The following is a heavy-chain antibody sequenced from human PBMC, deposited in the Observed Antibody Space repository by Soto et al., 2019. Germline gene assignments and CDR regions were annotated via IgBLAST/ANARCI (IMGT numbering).Heavy chain of an antibody. CDR3: ARGKETGVGGRGWFGP. V-gene: IGHV1-18*04. J-gene: IGHJ5*02. CDR2: INVYKGDT. CDR1: GYTFSSYG. Sequence: QVQLVQSGAEVKKPGASVKVSCKTSGYTFSSYGVGWVRQAPGQGLEWMGWINVYKGDTNYAQRFQGRVTITTDTSTSKAYMELGNLRSDDTAVYYCARGKETGVGGRGWFGPWGQGTLVTVSS. D-gene: IGHD7-27*01.